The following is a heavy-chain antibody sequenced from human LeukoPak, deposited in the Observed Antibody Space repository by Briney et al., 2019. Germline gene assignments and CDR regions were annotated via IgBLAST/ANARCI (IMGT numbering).Heavy chain of an antibody. Sequence: ASVKVCCKAAVYIFTSYFMHWVGHAAGQGLEWMGIINPTGGSTSYAQKFQGRVTMTRDMSTTTVYMELSSLRSEDTAVYYCARDHIAARPYNWFDPWGQGTLVTVSS. J-gene: IGHJ5*02. CDR3: ARDHIAARPYNWFDP. D-gene: IGHD6-6*01. V-gene: IGHV1-46*01. CDR1: VYIFTSYF. CDR2: INPTGGST.